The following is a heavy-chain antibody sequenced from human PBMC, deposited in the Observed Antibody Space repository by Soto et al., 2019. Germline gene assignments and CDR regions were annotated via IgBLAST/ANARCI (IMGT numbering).Heavy chain of an antibody. CDR1: GYTFTNYD. CDR3: ARGPMSCTSSSCTYFFAY. CDR2: MNPNSGNT. D-gene: IGHD2-2*01. Sequence: AAVKVSCKASGYTFTNYDINWVRQATGQGLEWMGWMNPNSGNTGYAQKLQGRVTMTRNTSMSTASMELSSLRSEDTAVYYCARGPMSCTSSSCTYFFAYWAQGTLVTVS. V-gene: IGHV1-8*01. J-gene: IGHJ4*02.